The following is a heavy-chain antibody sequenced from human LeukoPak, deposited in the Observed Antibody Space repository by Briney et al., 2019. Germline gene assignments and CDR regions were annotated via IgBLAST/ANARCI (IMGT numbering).Heavy chain of an antibody. J-gene: IGHJ4*02. D-gene: IGHD3-16*01. Sequence: GGSLRLSCAASGFXISSNYMTWVRQAPGRGLQWVSVIYSDGSTFYADSVKGRFTISRDSSKNTLYLQMNSLRAEDTAVYYCARDHRIGGSWGQGTLVTVSS. CDR1: GFXISSNY. CDR2: IYSDGST. V-gene: IGHV3-53*01. CDR3: ARDHRIGGS.